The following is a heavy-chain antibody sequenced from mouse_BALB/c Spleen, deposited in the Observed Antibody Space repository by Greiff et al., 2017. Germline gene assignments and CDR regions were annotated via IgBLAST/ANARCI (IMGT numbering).Heavy chain of an antibody. Sequence: VQLQQSGPELVKPGASVKMSCKASGYTFTSYVMHWVKQKPGQGLEWIGYINPYNDGTKYNEKFKGKATLTSDKSSSTAYMELSSLTSEDSAVYYGARSRNYGSSYVGYWYFDVWGAGTTVTVSS. CDR3: ARSRNYGSSYVGYWYFDV. CDR1: GYTFTSYV. CDR2: INPYNDGT. V-gene: IGHV1-14*01. J-gene: IGHJ1*01. D-gene: IGHD1-1*01.